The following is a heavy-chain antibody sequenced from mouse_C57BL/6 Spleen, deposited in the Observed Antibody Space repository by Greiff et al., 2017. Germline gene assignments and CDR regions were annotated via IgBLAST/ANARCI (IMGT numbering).Heavy chain of an antibody. CDR3: ERESKRGDYYAMDY. Sequence: QVQLQQSGAELVRPGTSVKMSCKASGYTFTNYWIGWAKQRPGHGLEWIGDIYPGGGYTNYNEKFKGKATLTADKSSSTAYMQFSSLTSEDSAIYSGERESKRGDYYAMDYWGQGTSVTVSS. CDR1: GYTFTNYW. J-gene: IGHJ4*01. D-gene: IGHD2-5*01. V-gene: IGHV1-63*01. CDR2: IYPGGGYT.